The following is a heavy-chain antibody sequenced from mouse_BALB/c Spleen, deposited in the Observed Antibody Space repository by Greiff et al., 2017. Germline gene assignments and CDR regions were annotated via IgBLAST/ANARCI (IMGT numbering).Heavy chain of an antibody. CDR1: GFTFSSYA. Sequence: EVKVVESGGGLVKPGGSLKLSCAASGFTFSSYAMSWVRQTPEKRLEWVASISSGGSTYYPDSVKGRFTISRDNARNILYLQMSSLRSEDTAMYYCARGEFITVTGDYWGQGTTLTVSS. D-gene: IGHD1-2*01. CDR3: ARGEFITVTGDY. V-gene: IGHV5-6-5*01. J-gene: IGHJ2*01. CDR2: ISSGGST.